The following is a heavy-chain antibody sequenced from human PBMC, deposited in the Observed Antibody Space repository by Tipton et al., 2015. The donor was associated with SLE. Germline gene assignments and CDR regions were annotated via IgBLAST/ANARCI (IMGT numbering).Heavy chain of an antibody. D-gene: IGHD6-13*01. V-gene: IGHV3-7*03. CDR3: ARDTARFAAAAGDAFDI. CDR2: IKQDGSER. J-gene: IGHJ3*02. Sequence: SLRLSCAASGFTFSSYWMSWVRQAPGKGLEWVANIKQDGSERYYVDSVKGRFTISRDNAKNSLYLQMNNLRAEDTAVYYCARDTARFAAAAGDAFDIWGQGTMVTVSS. CDR1: GFTFSSYW.